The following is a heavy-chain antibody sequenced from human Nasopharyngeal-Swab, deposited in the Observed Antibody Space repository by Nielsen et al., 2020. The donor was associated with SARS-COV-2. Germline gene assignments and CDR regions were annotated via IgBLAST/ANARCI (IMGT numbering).Heavy chain of an antibody. CDR3: ARGSITIFGVVIQGWFDP. D-gene: IGHD3-3*01. J-gene: IGHJ5*02. Sequence: WVRQAPGQGLEWMGWMNPNSGNTGYAQKFQGRVTMTRNTSISTAYIELSSLRSEDTAVYYCARGSITIFGVVIQGWFDPWGQGTLVTVSS. V-gene: IGHV1-8*01. CDR2: MNPNSGNT.